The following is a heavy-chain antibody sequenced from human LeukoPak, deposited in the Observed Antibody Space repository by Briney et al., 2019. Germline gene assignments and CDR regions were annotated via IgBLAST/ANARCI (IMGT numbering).Heavy chain of an antibody. J-gene: IGHJ5*02. CDR3: AILRQQLVNNWFDP. CDR2: ISGSGGST. CDR1: GFTFSSYA. V-gene: IGHV3-23*01. D-gene: IGHD6-13*01. Sequence: QAGGSLRLSCAASGFTFSSYAMSWVRQAPGKGLEWVSAISGSGGSTYYADSVKGRFTISRDNSKNTLYLQMNSLRAEDTAVYYCAILRQQLVNNWFDPWGQGTLVTVSS.